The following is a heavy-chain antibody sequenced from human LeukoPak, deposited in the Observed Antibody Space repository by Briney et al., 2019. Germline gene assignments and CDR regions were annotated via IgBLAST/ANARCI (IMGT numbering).Heavy chain of an antibody. D-gene: IGHD1-14*01. V-gene: IGHV4-4*02. CDR3: ARTGVYCLDY. CDR1: DDCISTHDW. J-gene: IGHJ4*02. Sequence: PSETLSLSCTFSDDCISTHDWGSWVRQPPGKGLEWIGEIYHSGSAHYDPSPKSLFTISVDNSKNQFSLKLSSVTAADTAVYYCARTGVYCLDYWGKGTLVPVSS. CDR2: IYHSGSA.